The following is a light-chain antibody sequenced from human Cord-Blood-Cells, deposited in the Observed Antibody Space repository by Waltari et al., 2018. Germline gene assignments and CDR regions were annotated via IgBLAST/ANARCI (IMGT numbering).Light chain of an antibody. V-gene: IGLV1-47*01. J-gene: IGLJ3*02. CDR1: SSNTGSNY. CDR2: MTN. Sequence: QSVLTQPPSASGTPGQRVTIPCSGSSSNTGSNYVYWYQQPPGPAPKLLLYMTNQRPSGVPDRFSGSKSGTSASLAISGLRSEDEADYYCAAWDDSLSGWVFGGGTKLTVL. CDR3: AAWDDSLSGWV.